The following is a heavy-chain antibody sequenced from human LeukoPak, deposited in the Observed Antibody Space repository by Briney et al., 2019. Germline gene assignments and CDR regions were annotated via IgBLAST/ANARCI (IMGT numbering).Heavy chain of an antibody. J-gene: IGHJ4*02. Sequence: SETLSLTCTVSGGSISSSSYYWGWIRQPPGKGLEWIGSIYYSGSTYYNPSLKSRVTISVDTSKNQFSLKLSSVTAADTAVYYCARREGGMAPYYFDYWGQGTPVTVSS. CDR1: GGSISSSSYY. CDR3: ARREGGMAPYYFDY. D-gene: IGHD5-24*01. V-gene: IGHV4-39*01. CDR2: IYYSGST.